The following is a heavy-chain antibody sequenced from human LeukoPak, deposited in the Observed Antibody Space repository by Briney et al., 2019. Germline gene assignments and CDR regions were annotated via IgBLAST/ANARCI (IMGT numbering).Heavy chain of an antibody. V-gene: IGHV6-1*01. CDR2: TYYRSKWYY. CDR1: GDSVSSISVA. CDR3: SLARSEYHYGMDV. J-gene: IGHJ6*02. Sequence: PSQTLSLTCAISGDSVSSISVAWNWIRQSPSRGLEWLGRTYYRSKWYYEYAVSVKSRINISPDTSKNRFPLQLTSVTPEDTAVYYCSLARSEYHYGMDVWGQGTTVTVSS.